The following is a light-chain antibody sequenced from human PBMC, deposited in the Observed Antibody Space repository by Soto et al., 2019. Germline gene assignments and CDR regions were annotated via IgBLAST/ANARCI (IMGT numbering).Light chain of an antibody. Sequence: QPVLTQPPSESGTPGQRVTISCSGNGSNIGSNYVYWYQQFPGMAPKLLISRNDHRPSGVPDRFSGSKSATSASLAISGLRSEDEAAYHCASWDDNLSHWVFGGGTKLTVL. CDR3: ASWDDNLSHWV. CDR1: GSNIGSNY. V-gene: IGLV1-47*01. J-gene: IGLJ3*02. CDR2: RND.